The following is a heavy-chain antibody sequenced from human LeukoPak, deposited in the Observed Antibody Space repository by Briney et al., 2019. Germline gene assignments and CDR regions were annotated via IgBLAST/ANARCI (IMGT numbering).Heavy chain of an antibody. CDR2: INHSGST. D-gene: IGHD3-3*01. Sequence: PSETLSLTCAVYGGSFSGYYWSWIRQPPGKGLEWIGEINHSGSTNYNPSLKSRVTISVDTSKNQFSLKLSSVTAADTAVYYCARHDYDFWSVGFDPWGQGTLVTVSS. CDR1: GGSFSGYY. V-gene: IGHV4-34*01. CDR3: ARHDYDFWSVGFDP. J-gene: IGHJ5*02.